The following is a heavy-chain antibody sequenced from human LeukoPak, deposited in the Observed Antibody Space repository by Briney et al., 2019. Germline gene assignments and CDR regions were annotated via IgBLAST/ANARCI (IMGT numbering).Heavy chain of an antibody. CDR2: ISAYNGKT. J-gene: IGHJ4*02. Sequence: ASVKVSCKASGYTFTSHGISWVRQAPGQRLEWMGWISAYNGKTNYAQKLQGRVTMTPDTSTSTAYMELRSLRSDDTAVYYCARGSKWEHLDYWGQGTLVTVSS. CDR3: ARGSKWEHLDY. CDR1: GYTFTSHG. V-gene: IGHV1-18*01. D-gene: IGHD1-26*01.